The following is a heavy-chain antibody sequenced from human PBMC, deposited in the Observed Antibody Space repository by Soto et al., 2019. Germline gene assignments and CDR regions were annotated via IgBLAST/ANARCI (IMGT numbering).Heavy chain of an antibody. Sequence: QVQLVQSGAEVKKPGSSVKVSCKASGGTFSSYTISWVRQAPGQGLEWMGRIIPILGIANYAQKFQGRVTITADKSTSTAYMELSSLRSEDTAVYYCARRDLGYCSGGSCYSGFDYWGHGTLVTVSP. CDR1: GGTFSSYT. CDR3: ARRDLGYCSGGSCYSGFDY. D-gene: IGHD2-15*01. CDR2: IIPILGIA. V-gene: IGHV1-69*02. J-gene: IGHJ4*01.